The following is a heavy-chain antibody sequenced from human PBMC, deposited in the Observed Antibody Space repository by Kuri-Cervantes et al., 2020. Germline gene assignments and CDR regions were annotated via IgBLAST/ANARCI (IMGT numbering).Heavy chain of an antibody. V-gene: IGHV3-30-3*01. CDR2: ISYDGNNK. Sequence: GESLKISCAASGFTFSSYAMHWVRQAPGKGLEWVAVISYDGNNKYYADSVKGRFTISRDNSKNTLYLQMNSLRADDTAVYYCARDERRRDGQISDYWGQGTLVTVSS. J-gene: IGHJ4*02. CDR1: GFTFSSYA. CDR3: ARDERRRDGQISDY. D-gene: IGHD5-24*01.